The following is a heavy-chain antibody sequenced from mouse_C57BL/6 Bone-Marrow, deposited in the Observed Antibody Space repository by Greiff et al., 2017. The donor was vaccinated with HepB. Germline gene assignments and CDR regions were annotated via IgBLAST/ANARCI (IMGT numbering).Heavy chain of an antibody. CDR3: ARVYYYGSSYGYFDY. Sequence: DVMLVESGGGLVKPGGSLKLSCAASGFTFSSYTMSWVRQTPEKRLEWVATVSGGGGNTYYPDSVKGRFTISRDNAKNTLYLQMSSLRSEDTALYYCARVYYYGSSYGYFDYWGQGTTLTVSS. CDR1: GFTFSSYT. CDR2: VSGGGGNT. J-gene: IGHJ2*01. V-gene: IGHV5-9*01. D-gene: IGHD1-1*01.